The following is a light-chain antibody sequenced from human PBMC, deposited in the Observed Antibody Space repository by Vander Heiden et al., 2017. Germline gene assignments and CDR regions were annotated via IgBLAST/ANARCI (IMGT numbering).Light chain of an antibody. J-gene: IGKJ5*01. Sequence: ETVLTHSPGTLSSSPGERVTLSCRASQSVGTNYLGWFQQKPGQVPRLLIYAASNRATGTPDRFSGSGSGTDFTLTINRLESEVFAVYYCQQYAVSPITFGQGTRLEI. CDR2: AAS. V-gene: IGKV3-20*01. CDR3: QQYAVSPIT. CDR1: QSVGTNY.